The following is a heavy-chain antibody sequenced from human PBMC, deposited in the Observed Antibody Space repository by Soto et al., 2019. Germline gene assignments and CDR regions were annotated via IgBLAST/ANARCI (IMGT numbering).Heavy chain of an antibody. CDR2: ITSDGKSK. V-gene: IGHV3-74*01. D-gene: IGHD2-21*02. CDR3: ARESGDWPLNWFDP. J-gene: IGHJ5*02. CDR1: GFNFSNHW. Sequence: LRLSCAASGFNFSNHWMHWVRQRPAEGLVWVSRITSDGKSKAYAESVKGRFAISRDNAKNTLHLQMNGLTAEDTAVYYCARESGDWPLNWFDPWGQGTLVTVSS.